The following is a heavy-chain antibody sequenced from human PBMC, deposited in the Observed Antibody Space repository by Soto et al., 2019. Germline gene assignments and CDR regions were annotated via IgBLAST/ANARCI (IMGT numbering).Heavy chain of an antibody. D-gene: IGHD2-21*02. J-gene: IGHJ4*02. CDR1: GFSFSSYA. Sequence: PGGSLRLSCSAPGFSFSSYAMTWVRQTPGKRLEWVSAISGSGGNTYYAASVNGLFTICSDNSSHTLHQKMNSLEVDDTATYCCAKDPHRGGNYYFFYLEYWGQGNLVTVSS. V-gene: IGHV3-23*01. CDR2: ISGSGGNT. CDR3: AKDPHRGGNYYFFYLEY.